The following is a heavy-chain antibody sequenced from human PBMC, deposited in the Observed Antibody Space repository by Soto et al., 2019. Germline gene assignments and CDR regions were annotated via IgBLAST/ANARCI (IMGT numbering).Heavy chain of an antibody. J-gene: IGHJ3*02. V-gene: IGHV4-59*01. Sequence: SETLSLTCTVSGGSISSYYLSWIRQPPGKGLEWIGYIYYSGSTNYNPSLKSRVTISVDTSKNQFSLQLSSVTAADTAVYYCARDRPFQEQQLVLPGAFDIWGQGTMVTVSS. CDR3: ARDRPFQEQQLVLPGAFDI. CDR2: IYYSGST. CDR1: GGSISSYY. D-gene: IGHD6-13*01.